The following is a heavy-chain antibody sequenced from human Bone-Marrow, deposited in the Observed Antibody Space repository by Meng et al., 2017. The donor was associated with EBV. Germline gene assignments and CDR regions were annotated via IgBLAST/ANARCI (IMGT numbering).Heavy chain of an antibody. V-gene: IGHV1-69*06. D-gene: IGHD3-10*01. Sequence: VHVVQYGAEVENPRSSVKVPCKTSGGTFNSDAISWVRQAPGQGLEWMGGLIPMLGAPNLAQKFQDRVTIIADKSTSTHYMELSSLRSDDTAVYYCASESGRGYTPDYWGRGTLVTVSS. CDR3: ASESGRGYTPDY. CDR2: LIPMLGAP. J-gene: IGHJ4*02. CDR1: GGTFNSDA.